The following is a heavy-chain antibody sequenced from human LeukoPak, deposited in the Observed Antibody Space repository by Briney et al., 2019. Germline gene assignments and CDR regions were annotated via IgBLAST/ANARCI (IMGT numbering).Heavy chain of an antibody. D-gene: IGHD3-16*02. Sequence: SVKISCKASGGSFSSYVITWVRQAPGQGLEWMGRIIPVLGVSNFAQKFQDRVAITADKSTNTAHMELSRLDSGDTAVYYCTREGVYAPDPSSYHRDAFDIWGQGTVVIVSS. V-gene: IGHV1-69*04. CDR2: IIPVLGVS. J-gene: IGHJ3*02. CDR1: GGSFSSYV. CDR3: TREGVYAPDPSSYHRDAFDI.